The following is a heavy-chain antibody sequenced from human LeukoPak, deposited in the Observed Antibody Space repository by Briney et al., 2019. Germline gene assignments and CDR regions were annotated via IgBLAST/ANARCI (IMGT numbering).Heavy chain of an antibody. CDR3: ARDDYNGSDAL. V-gene: IGHV4-59*01. D-gene: IGHD5-12*01. CDR2: IYHSGST. J-gene: IGHJ4*02. Sequence: PSETLSLTCTVSGGSISTYYWSWIRQPPGKGLEWIGYIYHSGSTKFNLSLKSRVTISVDTSQNKFSLKMSSVTAADTAVYYCARDDYNGSDALWGQGTLVTVSS. CDR1: GGSISTYY.